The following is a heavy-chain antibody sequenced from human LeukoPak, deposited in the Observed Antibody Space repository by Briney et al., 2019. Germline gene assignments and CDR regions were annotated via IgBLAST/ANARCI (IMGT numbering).Heavy chain of an antibody. CDR3: AKDRGSGWEGAFDI. Sequence: PGGSLRLSCAASGFTFSSYGMHWVRQAPGKGLEWVAVISYDGSNKYYADSVKGRFTISRDNSKNTLYLQMNSLRAEDTAVYYCAKDRGSGWEGAFDIWGQGTMVTVSS. V-gene: IGHV3-30*18. J-gene: IGHJ3*02. CDR2: ISYDGSNK. CDR1: GFTFSSYG. D-gene: IGHD6-19*01.